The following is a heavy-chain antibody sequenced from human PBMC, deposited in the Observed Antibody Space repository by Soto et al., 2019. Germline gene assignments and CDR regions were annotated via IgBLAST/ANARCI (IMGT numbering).Heavy chain of an antibody. D-gene: IGHD1-26*01. V-gene: IGHV3-9*01. Sequence: EVQLVESGGTLVRPGRSLRLSCAVSGFNIDDYAMHWVRHAPGKGLEWVSGINWNAGRILYADSVKGGFTISRDIANNSLYLQLDRRRAEDTAFYYWAKVEDVGLGAFDYWVPGTLVIVSS. CDR3: AKVEDVGLGAFDY. CDR1: GFNIDDYA. CDR2: INWNAGRI. J-gene: IGHJ4*02.